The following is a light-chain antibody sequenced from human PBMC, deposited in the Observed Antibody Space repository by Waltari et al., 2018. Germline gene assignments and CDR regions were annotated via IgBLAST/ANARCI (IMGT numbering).Light chain of an antibody. V-gene: IGKV1-5*03. J-gene: IGKJ1*01. Sequence: IQMTQSPSTLSASVGDSVTITCRASQSVRTYLAWYQQKPGKVPKLLIYKASTLETGVPSRFSGSGSETEFTLTIASLQPDDFGTYYCQQYNTYSWTFGQGTEVDIK. CDR3: QQYNTYSWT. CDR1: QSVRTY. CDR2: KAS.